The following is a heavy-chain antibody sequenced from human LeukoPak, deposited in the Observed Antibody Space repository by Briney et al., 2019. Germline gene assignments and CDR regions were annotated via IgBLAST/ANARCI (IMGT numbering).Heavy chain of an antibody. Sequence: SETLSLTCTVSGGSISSDYWSWCRQPPGKRLEWIGYIYYSGSTNYNPSLKSRVTISVDTSKNQCSLKLSSVTAADTAVYYCARWAWNDAGRWFNPWGQGTLVTVSS. CDR1: GGSISSDY. D-gene: IGHD1-1*01. J-gene: IGHJ5*02. CDR3: ARWAWNDAGRWFNP. V-gene: IGHV4-59*01. CDR2: IYYSGST.